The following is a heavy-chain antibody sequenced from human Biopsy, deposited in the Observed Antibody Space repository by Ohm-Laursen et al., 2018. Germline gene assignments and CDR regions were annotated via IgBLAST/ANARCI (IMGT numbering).Heavy chain of an antibody. V-gene: IGHV4-61*01. Sequence: SETLSPTCTVSGDSVSSDSFYWTWIRQPPGQGLEYIGYIYDRGSTANYNPSLESRVTMSVDMPKNQFSLKLSSVTAADTAIYYCARGMRSSGWPYFDSWGQGTLVTVSS. D-gene: IGHD6-19*01. J-gene: IGHJ4*02. CDR1: GDSVSSDSFY. CDR2: IYDRGSTA. CDR3: ARGMRSSGWPYFDS.